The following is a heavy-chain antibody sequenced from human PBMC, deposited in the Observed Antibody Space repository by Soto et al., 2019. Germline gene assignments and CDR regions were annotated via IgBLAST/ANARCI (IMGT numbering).Heavy chain of an antibody. V-gene: IGHV1-18*01. CDR1: GYSFTSYG. D-gene: IGHD1-26*01. CDR3: VSGATGDY. J-gene: IGHJ4*02. CDR2: ISAYNGDT. Sequence: QVQLVQSGAEVKKPGASVKVSCKASGYSFTSYGISWVRQAPGQGLEWMGWISAYNGDTNYAQKLQARVTLTRDTSTSTAYMGLRSLRSDDTAVYYCVSGATGDYWGQGTLVTVSS.